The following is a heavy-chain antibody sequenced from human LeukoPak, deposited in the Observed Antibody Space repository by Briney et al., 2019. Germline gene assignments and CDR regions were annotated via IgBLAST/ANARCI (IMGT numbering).Heavy chain of an antibody. D-gene: IGHD5-24*01. J-gene: IGHJ4*02. CDR2: INQDGSKK. V-gene: IGHV3-7*01. CDR1: GFTFTDYW. Sequence: TGGSLRLSCTTSGFTFTDYWMTWVRQAPGEGLEWVANINQDGSKKFYVDSVKGRFTISRDNAKNALYLQMNSLRAEDTGVYFCARDGVRDGLYFDRWGQGTLVTVSS. CDR3: ARDGVRDGLYFDR.